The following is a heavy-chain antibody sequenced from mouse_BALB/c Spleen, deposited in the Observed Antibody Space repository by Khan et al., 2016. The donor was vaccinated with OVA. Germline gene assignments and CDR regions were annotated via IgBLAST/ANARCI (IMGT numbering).Heavy chain of an antibody. CDR3: ATLYCNPFPY. Sequence: VQLKQSGAELVRPAASVTLSCTASGFNIKDTYIHCLKQRFEQGKEWIGRYDASNGDTKYDPTFQDKASITTDTSSNPSFLQFSTLTSEDTAVYYCATLYCNPFPYWGQGTLLTVSA. CDR1: GFNIKDTY. CDR2: YDASNGDT. D-gene: IGHD2-1*01. V-gene: IGHV14-3*02. J-gene: IGHJ3*01.